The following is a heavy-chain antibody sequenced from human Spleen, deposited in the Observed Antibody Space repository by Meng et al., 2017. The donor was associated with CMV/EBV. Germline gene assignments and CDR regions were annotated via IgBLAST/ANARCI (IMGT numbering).Heavy chain of an antibody. V-gene: IGHV3-7*01. CDR1: SGSFSGYY. D-gene: IGHD2-2*01. J-gene: IGHJ5*02. CDR3: AGGDSTTGWLDP. CDR2: IKQDGSEK. Sequence: GGSLRLSCAVSSGSFSGYYWTWVRQPPGKGLEWVANIKQDGSEKYYVDSLKGRFTISRDNAKNSLYLQMNSLKAEDTVVYYCAGGDSTTGWLDPWGQGTLVTVSS.